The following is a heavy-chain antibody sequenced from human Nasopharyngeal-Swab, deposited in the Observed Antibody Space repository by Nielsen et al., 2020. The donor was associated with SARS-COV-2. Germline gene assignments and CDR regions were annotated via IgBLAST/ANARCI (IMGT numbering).Heavy chain of an antibody. V-gene: IGHV1-18*01. D-gene: IGHD2-21*01. Sequence: ASVKVSCKASGYTFTSYGISWVRQAPGQGLEWMGWISAYNGNTNYAQKLQGRVTMTTDTSTSTAYMELRSLRSEDTAVYYCASAPIVVALTEWFDPWGQGTLVTVSS. CDR2: ISAYNGNT. CDR3: ASAPIVVALTEWFDP. J-gene: IGHJ5*02. CDR1: GYTFTSYG.